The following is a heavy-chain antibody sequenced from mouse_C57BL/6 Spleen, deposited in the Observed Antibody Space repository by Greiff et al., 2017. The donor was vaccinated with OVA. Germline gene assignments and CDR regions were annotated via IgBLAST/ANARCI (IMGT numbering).Heavy chain of an antibody. CDR2: ISYDGSN. V-gene: IGHV3-6*01. CDR3: ARDSYYYGSKNFDV. J-gene: IGHJ1*03. Sequence: EVQLVESGPGLVKPSQSLSLTCSVTGYSITSGYYWNWIRQFPGNKLEWMGYISYDGSNNYNPSLKNRISITRDTSKNQFFLKLNSVTTEDTATYYCARDSYYYGSKNFDVWGTGTTVTVSS. CDR1: GYSITSGYY. D-gene: IGHD1-1*01.